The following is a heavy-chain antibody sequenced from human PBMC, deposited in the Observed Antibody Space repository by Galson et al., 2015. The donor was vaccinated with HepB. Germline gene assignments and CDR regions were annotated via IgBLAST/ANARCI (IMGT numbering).Heavy chain of an antibody. D-gene: IGHD3-22*01. CDR2: IKSKTDGGTT. CDR3: TTPAFVHYYDSSGYPPDY. V-gene: IGHV3-15*01. CDR1: GFTFSNAW. Sequence: SLRLSCAASGFTFSNAWMSWVRQAPGKGLEWVGRIKSKTDGGTTDYAAPVKGRFTISRDDSKNTLYLQMNSLKTEDTAVYYCTTPAFVHYYDSSGYPPDYWGQGTLVTVSS. J-gene: IGHJ4*02.